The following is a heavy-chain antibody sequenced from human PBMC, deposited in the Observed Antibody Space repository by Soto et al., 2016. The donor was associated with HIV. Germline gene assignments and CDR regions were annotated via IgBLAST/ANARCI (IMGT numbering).Heavy chain of an antibody. J-gene: IGHJ6*03. CDR3: AKGIVRLGVYYYYYMDV. D-gene: IGHD1-26*01. CDR1: GFTFSSYA. V-gene: IGHV3-23*01. CDR2: ISGSGGST. Sequence: EVQLLESGGGLVQPGGSLRLSCAASGFTFSSYAMSWVRQAPGKGLEWVSAISGSGGSTYYADSVKGRFTISRDNSKNTLYLQMNSLRAEDTAVYYCAKGIVRLGVYYYYYMDVWGKGTTVTVSS.